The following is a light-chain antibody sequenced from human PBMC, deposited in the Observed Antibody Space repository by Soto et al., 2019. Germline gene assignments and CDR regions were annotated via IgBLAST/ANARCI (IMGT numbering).Light chain of an antibody. J-gene: IGLJ2*01. V-gene: IGLV2-14*02. CDR2: DVS. CDR1: SSDVGTYNL. Sequence: QSALTQPASVSGSPGQSITISCTGTSSDVGTYNLVSWYQQHPGDAPRLMIYDVSNRPSGISNRFSGSKSGNTASLTISGLQAEDEADYYCSSFTISRNTVIFGGGTKVTVL. CDR3: SSFTISRNTVI.